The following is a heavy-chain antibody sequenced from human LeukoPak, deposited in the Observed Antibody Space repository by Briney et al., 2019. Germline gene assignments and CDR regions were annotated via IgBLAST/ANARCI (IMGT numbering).Heavy chain of an antibody. J-gene: IGHJ4*02. V-gene: IGHV4-34*01. CDR3: ARGRQIGEGQVFLFYDY. Sequence: SETLSLTCAVYGGSFSGYYWSWIRQPPGKGLEWIGEINHSGSTNYNPSLKSRVTISVDTSKNQFSLKLSSVTAADTAVYYCARGRQIGEGQVFLFYDYWGQGTLVTVSS. CDR1: GGSFSGYY. CDR2: INHSGST. D-gene: IGHD3-10*01.